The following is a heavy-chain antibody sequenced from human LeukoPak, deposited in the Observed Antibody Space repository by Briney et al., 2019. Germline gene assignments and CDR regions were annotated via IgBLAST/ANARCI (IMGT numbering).Heavy chain of an antibody. CDR1: GYTFTNYY. Sequence: ASVKVSCKASGYTFTNYYMHWVRQAPGQGLEWMGIINSSGGSTNYAQKFQGRVTMTRDTSTSTVYMELSSLRSEDTAVYYCARTLSAASVDYWGQGTLVTVSS. CDR2: INSSGGST. D-gene: IGHD6-13*01. V-gene: IGHV1-46*01. CDR3: ARTLSAASVDY. J-gene: IGHJ4*02.